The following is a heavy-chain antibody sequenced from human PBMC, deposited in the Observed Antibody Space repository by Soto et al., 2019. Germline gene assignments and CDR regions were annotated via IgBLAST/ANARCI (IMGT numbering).Heavy chain of an antibody. J-gene: IGHJ4*02. D-gene: IGHD3-10*01. CDR2: ISSSSSTI. Sequence: EVQLVESGGGLVQPGGSLRLSCAASGFTFSSYSMNWVRQAPGKGLEWVSYISSSSSTIYYADSVKGRFTISRDNAKNSLYLQMNSLRAEDTAVYYCARSPAYYYGSGIDYWGQGTLVTVSS. CDR1: GFTFSSYS. CDR3: ARSPAYYYGSGIDY. V-gene: IGHV3-48*01.